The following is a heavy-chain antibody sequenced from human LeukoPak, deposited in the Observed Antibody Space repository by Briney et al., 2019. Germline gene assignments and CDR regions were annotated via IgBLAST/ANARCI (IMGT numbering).Heavy chain of an antibody. V-gene: IGHV1-24*01. D-gene: IGHD3-16*01. J-gene: IGHJ4*02. CDR2: FDPEDGET. CDR1: GYTLTELS. CDR3: ATGGLRLGEYVSLDY. Sequence: ASVKVSCKVSGYTLTELSMHWVRQAPGKGLEWMEGFDPEDGETIYAQKFQGRVTMTEDTSTDTAYMELSSLRSEDTAVYYCATGGLRLGEYVSLDYWGQGTLVTVSS.